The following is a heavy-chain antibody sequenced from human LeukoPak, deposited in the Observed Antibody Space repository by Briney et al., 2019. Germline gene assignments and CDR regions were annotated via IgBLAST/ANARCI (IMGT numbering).Heavy chain of an antibody. CDR2: INPNSGGT. J-gene: IGHJ4*02. D-gene: IGHD6-13*01. CDR1: GYTFTGYY. Sequence: ASVKVSCKASGYTFTGYYMHWVRQAPGQGLEWMGWINPNSGGTNYAQKFQGRVTMTRDTSISTAYMELSRLRSDDTAVCYCARFHSSSWIYDYWGQGTLVTVSS. V-gene: IGHV1-2*02. CDR3: ARFHSSSWIYDY.